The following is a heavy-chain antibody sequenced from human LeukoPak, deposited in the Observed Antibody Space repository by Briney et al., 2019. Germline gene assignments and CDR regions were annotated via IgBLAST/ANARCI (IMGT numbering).Heavy chain of an antibody. CDR1: GGSISSYY. D-gene: IGHD3-3*01. J-gene: IGHJ6*02. CDR2: IYYSGST. V-gene: IGHV4-59*01. Sequence: SETLSLTCTVSGGSISSYYWSWIRQPPGKGLEWIGYIYYSGSTNYNPSLKSRVTISVDTSKNQFSLKLSSVTAADTAVYYCARMYYDFWSGYPWGYYGMDVWGQGTTVTVSS. CDR3: ARMYYDFWSGYPWGYYGMDV.